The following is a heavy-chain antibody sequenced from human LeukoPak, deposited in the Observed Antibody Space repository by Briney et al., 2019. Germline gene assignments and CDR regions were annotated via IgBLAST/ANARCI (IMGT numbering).Heavy chain of an antibody. Sequence: GASVKVSCKASGGTFSSYAISWVRQAPGQGLEWMGGIIPIFGTANYAQKFQGRVTITTDESTSTAYMELSSLRSEDTAVYYCARVVISRSDFWSGYTYYYYYMDVWGKGTTVTVSS. CDR1: GGTFSSYA. D-gene: IGHD3-3*01. CDR2: IIPIFGTA. V-gene: IGHV1-69*05. CDR3: ARVVISRSDFWSGYTYYYYYMDV. J-gene: IGHJ6*03.